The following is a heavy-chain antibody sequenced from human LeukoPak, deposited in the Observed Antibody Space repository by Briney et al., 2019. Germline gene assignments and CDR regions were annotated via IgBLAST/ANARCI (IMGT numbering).Heavy chain of an antibody. CDR2: IYTSGST. CDR3: ARALYYYDSSGVYMDV. CDR1: GGSISSGSYY. V-gene: IGHV4-61*02. D-gene: IGHD3-22*01. J-gene: IGHJ6*03. Sequence: SETLSLTCTVSGGSISSGSYYWSWIRQPAGKGLEWIGRIYTSGSTNYNPSLKSRVTISVDTSKNQFSLKLSSVTAADTAVYYCARALYYYDSSGVYMDVWGKGTTVTVSS.